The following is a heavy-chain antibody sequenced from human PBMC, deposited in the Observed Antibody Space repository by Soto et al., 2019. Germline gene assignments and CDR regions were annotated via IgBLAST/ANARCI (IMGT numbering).Heavy chain of an antibody. D-gene: IGHD3-3*01. CDR3: ARVRSDFWSGYPNYYYYYMDV. CDR1: GYTFTSYD. CDR2: MNPNSGNT. V-gene: IGHV1-8*01. Sequence: GASVKVSCKASGYTFTSYDINWVRQATGQGLEWMGWMNPNSGNTGYAQKFQGRVTMTRNTSISTAYMELSSLRSEDTAVYYCARVRSDFWSGYPNYYYYYMDVWGKGTTVTVSS. J-gene: IGHJ6*03.